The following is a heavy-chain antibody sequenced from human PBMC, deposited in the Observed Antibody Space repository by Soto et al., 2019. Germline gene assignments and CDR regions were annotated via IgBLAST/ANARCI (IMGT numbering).Heavy chain of an antibody. D-gene: IGHD3-16*02. J-gene: IGHJ6*02. CDR1: GYIFVNYG. V-gene: IGHV1-18*01. CDR3: AMVDNFVTPTPQDV. CDR2: ISPYSGNT. Sequence: QVQLVQSGDEVRKPGSSVKVSCKASGYIFVNYGIDWVRQAPVQGLEWMGWISPYSGNTHYASKVQCRLTSTTDTSTSTAYMDLGIRTSDDTAVDYWAMVDNFVTPTPQDVWGQGTSVTVSS.